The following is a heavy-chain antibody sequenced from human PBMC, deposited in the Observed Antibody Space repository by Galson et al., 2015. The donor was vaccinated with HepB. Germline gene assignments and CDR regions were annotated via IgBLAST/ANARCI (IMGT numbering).Heavy chain of an antibody. V-gene: IGHV4-61*02. J-gene: IGHJ3*02. Sequence: TLSLTCTVSGGSISSGSYYWSWIRQPAGKGLEWIGRIYTSGSTNYNPSLKSRVTMSVDTSKNQFSLKLSSVTAADTAVYYCARVSTYYDFWSGFIGAFDIWGQGTMVTVSS. D-gene: IGHD3-3*01. CDR1: GGSISSGSYY. CDR2: IYTSGST. CDR3: ARVSTYYDFWSGFIGAFDI.